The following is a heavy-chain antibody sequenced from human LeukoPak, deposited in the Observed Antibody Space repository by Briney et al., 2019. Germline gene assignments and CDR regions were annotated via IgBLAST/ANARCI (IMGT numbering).Heavy chain of an antibody. CDR3: ARVGTPGYSGYDH. CDR2: IYYSGGT. CDR1: GASVSSGGYY. J-gene: IGHJ4*02. Sequence: PSETLSLTCTVSGASVSSGGYYWSWIRQHPGKGLEWIGSIYYSGGTYYNPSLKSRVTTSIDTSKNQFSLKLSPVTAADTAVYYCARVGTPGYSGYDHWGQGTLVTVSS. D-gene: IGHD5-12*01. V-gene: IGHV4-31*03.